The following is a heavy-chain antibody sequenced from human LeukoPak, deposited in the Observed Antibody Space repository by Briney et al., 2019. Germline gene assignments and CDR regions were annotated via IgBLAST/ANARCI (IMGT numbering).Heavy chain of an antibody. CDR2: ISSSSTFI. V-gene: IGHV3-21*05. CDR1: GFIFSGYS. Sequence: GGSLRLSCAASGFIFSGYSMNWVRQAPGKGLEWVSYISSSSTFIYYADSVRGRFTISRDNAKNSLYLQMNSLRAEDTAVYYSATVRFLEWPPYYYYMDVWGKGTTVTVSS. J-gene: IGHJ6*03. D-gene: IGHD3-3*01. CDR3: ATVRFLEWPPYYYYMDV.